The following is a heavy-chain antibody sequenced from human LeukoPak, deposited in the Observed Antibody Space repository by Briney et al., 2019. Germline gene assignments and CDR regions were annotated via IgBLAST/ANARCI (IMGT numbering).Heavy chain of an antibody. CDR3: AKEGPRERNEYTFYYYDMDV. CDR2: NRGGGGST. CDR1: GFTFDDFA. V-gene: IGHV3-43*02. D-gene: IGHD2/OR15-2a*01. J-gene: IGHJ6*02. Sequence: PGGSLRLSCAAYGFTFDDFAMPWVRHAPGKFQEWVSYNRGGGGSTYYADSKKGRFPIHRDKRKHSPYQQTNSLRTDHTALYYCAKEGPRERNEYTFYYYDMDVWGQGTTVTVSS.